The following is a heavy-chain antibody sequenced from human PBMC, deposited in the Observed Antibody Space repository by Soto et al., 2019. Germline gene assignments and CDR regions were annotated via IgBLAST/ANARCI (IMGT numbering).Heavy chain of an antibody. V-gene: IGHV4-34*01. CDR1: DGSFSDYY. D-gene: IGHD4-4*01. Sequence: PSETLSLTCAIYDGSFSDYYWIWIRQSPGEGLEWTGEINHSGSTNYNPSLKSRVTMSVDASKNQFSLKLSSVTAADTAVYYCARDSTRRGACDIWGQGTKVTVSS. J-gene: IGHJ3*02. CDR2: INHSGST. CDR3: ARDSTRRGACDI.